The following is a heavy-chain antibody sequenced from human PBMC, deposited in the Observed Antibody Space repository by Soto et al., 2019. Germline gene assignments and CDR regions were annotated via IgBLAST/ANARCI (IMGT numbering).Heavy chain of an antibody. CDR3: SKDTFGPRDD. CDR2: ISLVGTYT. Sequence: GGSLRLSCADSDFSFSTYWMHWVRQAPEKGLVWVSRISLVGTYTTYADSVKGRFTFSRDNAKNTLYLQMNSLRAEDTAVYYCSKDTFGPRDDWGQGTLVTVSS. V-gene: IGHV3-74*01. J-gene: IGHJ4*02. CDR1: DFSFSTYW. D-gene: IGHD3-16*01.